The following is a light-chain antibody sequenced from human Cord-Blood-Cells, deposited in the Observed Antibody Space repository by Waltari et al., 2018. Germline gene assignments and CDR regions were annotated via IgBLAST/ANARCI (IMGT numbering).Light chain of an antibody. CDR2: LGS. CDR3: MQALQTPYT. V-gene: IGKV2-28*01. J-gene: IGKJ2*01. CDR1: QSLLHSNGYNY. Sequence: ISCRSSQSLLHSNGYNYLDWYLQKPGQSPQLLIYLGSNRASGVPDRFSGSGSGTDFTLKISRVEAEDVGVYYCMQALQTPYTFGQGTKLEIK.